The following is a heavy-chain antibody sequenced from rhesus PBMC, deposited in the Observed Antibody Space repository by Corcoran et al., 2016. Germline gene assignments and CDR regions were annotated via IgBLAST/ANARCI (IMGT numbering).Heavy chain of an antibody. J-gene: IGHJ6*01. CDR3: ARDHNIWTGYYPYGLDS. D-gene: IGHD3-3*01. Sequence: QLLLQESGPGLVKPSETLSVTCAVSGGSISSSYWSWIRQAPGKGLDWIGYIYGSGSSTYYNPSLKTRVTISTDTSKNQFSLKLSSVTAADTAVYYCARDHNIWTGYYPYGLDSWGQGVVVTVSS. V-gene: IGHV4-169*02. CDR1: GGSISSSY. CDR2: IYGSGSST.